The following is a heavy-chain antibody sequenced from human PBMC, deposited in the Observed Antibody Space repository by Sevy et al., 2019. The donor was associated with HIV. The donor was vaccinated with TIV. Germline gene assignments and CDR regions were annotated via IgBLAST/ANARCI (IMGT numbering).Heavy chain of an antibody. D-gene: IGHD3-10*01. CDR1: GYTFTGYY. Sequence: ASVKVSCKASGYTFTGYYIHWVRRAPGQGLEWMGWVNPNGGGTNYGQKFQGRVAMTSDTSISTAYMELSGLRSDDTAVFYCARSVYGSGTYLNDYWGQGTLVTVSS. V-gene: IGHV1-2*02. CDR3: ARSVYGSGTYLNDY. J-gene: IGHJ4*02. CDR2: VNPNGGGT.